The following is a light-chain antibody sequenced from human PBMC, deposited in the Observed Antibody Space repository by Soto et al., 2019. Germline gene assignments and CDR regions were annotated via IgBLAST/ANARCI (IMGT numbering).Light chain of an antibody. CDR3: SSYTSSSTV. Sequence: QSALTQPASVSGSPGQSITISCTGTSRDVGGYNYVSWYQQHPGKAPKLMIYDVSNRPSGFSNRFSGSKSGNTASLTISGLQAEDEADYYCSSYTSSSTVFGGGTKVTVL. V-gene: IGLV2-14*01. CDR2: DVS. CDR1: SRDVGGYNY. J-gene: IGLJ2*01.